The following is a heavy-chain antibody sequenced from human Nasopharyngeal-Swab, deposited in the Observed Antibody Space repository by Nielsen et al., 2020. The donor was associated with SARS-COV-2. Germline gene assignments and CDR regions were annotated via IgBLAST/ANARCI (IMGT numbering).Heavy chain of an antibody. D-gene: IGHD2-2*01. CDR1: GYTFNNYY. V-gene: IGHV1-46*02. Sequence: ASVKVSCKASGYTFNNYYIHWVRQAPGQGLEWMGMINPGSGGTTYAQKFQGRVTMTRDTSTSTVFMDLSRLRSEDTAVYYCARRGRCSGSSCDMDVWGQGTTVTVSS. J-gene: IGHJ6*02. CDR3: ARRGRCSGSSCDMDV. CDR2: INPGSGGT.